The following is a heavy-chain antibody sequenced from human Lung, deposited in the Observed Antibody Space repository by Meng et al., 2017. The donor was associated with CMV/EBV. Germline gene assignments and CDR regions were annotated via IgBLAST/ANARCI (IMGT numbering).Heavy chain of an antibody. V-gene: IGHV1-69*05. J-gene: IGHJ6*04. CDR2: IIPIFGIA. Sequence: SVKISCKASGGTFSNSAVIYVRRAAGQGLEWRGAIIPIFGIANYAQKLQGRVTIATDESTRTAYMELISLRPEDKAVYYCERDRTGDCSSSSCYNYYYYYGMDVWGEGTTVXVSS. CDR3: ERDRTGDCSSSSCYNYYYYYGMDV. CDR1: GGTFSNSA. D-gene: IGHD2-2*02.